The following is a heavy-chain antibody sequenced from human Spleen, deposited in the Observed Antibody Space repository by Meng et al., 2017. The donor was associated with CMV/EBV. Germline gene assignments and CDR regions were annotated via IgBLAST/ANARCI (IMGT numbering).Heavy chain of an antibody. CDR3: VRETARAFDF. D-gene: IGHD5-18*01. Sequence: GGSLRLSCAASGFTFNNYGMHWVRQAPGKGLEWVAFIRYDGIYKSYADSVKGRFTISRDNSKNTVYLQMHSLREGDTGVYYCVRETARAFDFWGQGTMVTVSS. CDR1: GFTFNNYG. J-gene: IGHJ3*01. CDR2: IRYDGIYK. V-gene: IGHV3-30*02.